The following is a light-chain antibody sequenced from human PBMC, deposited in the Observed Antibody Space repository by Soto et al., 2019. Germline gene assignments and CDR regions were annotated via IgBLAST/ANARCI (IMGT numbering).Light chain of an antibody. CDR1: QSISSY. CDR2: GAS. V-gene: IGKV1-39*02. J-gene: IGKJ5*01. CDR3: QRYGRSPPIT. Sequence: DIQMTQSPSSLSASVGDRVTITCRASQSISSYLNWYQQKPGKAPKLLIYGASSRATGIPDRFSGSGSGTDFTLTISRLEPEDFAVYYCQRYGRSPPITFGQGTRLEIK.